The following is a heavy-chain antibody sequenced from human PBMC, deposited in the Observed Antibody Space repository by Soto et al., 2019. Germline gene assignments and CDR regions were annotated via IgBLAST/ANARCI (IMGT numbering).Heavy chain of an antibody. J-gene: IGHJ4*02. CDR3: ARGDGDYVVYYFDY. V-gene: IGHV3-21*01. CDR2: ISSSSSYI. Sequence: EVQLVVSGGGLVKPGGSLRLSCAASGFTFSSYSMNWVRQAPGKGLEWVSSISSSSSYIYYADSVKGRFTISRDNAKNSLYLQMNSLRAEDTAVYYCARGDGDYVVYYFDYWGQGTLVTVSS. CDR1: GFTFSSYS. D-gene: IGHD4-17*01.